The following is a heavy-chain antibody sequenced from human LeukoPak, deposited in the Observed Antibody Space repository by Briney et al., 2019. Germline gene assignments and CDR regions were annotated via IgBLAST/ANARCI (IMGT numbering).Heavy chain of an antibody. D-gene: IGHD6-19*01. CDR1: GYTFTSYG. V-gene: IGHV1-18*01. J-gene: IGHJ5*02. CDR3: ARDCDSSGWYGRINWFDP. CDR2: ISAYNGNT. Sequence: ASVKVSCKASGYTFTSYGISWVRQAPGQGLEWMGWISAYNGNTNYAQKLQGRVTMTTDTSTSTAYMELRSLRSDDTPVYYCARDCDSSGWYGRINWFDPWGQGTLVTVSS.